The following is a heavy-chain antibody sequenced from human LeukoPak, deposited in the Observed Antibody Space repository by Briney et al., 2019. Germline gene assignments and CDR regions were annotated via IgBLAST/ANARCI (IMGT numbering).Heavy chain of an antibody. CDR3: ARESGSYGSFVDY. J-gene: IGHJ4*02. D-gene: IGHD1-26*01. Sequence: GGSLRPSCAASGFGVSSNYMSWVRRAPGKGLEWVSVIYSGGSTYYADSVKGRFTISRDNSKNTLYLQMNSLRAEDTAVYYCARESGSYGSFVDYWGQGTLVTVSS. CDR2: IYSGGST. V-gene: IGHV3-53*01. CDR1: GFGVSSNY.